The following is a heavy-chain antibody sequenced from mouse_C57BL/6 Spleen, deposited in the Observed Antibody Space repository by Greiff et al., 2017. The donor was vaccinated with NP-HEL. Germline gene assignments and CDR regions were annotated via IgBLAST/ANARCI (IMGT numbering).Heavy chain of an antibody. CDR1: GYTFTSYW. CDR2: IDPSDSYT. Sequence: VQLQQPGAELVKPGASVKLSCKASGYTFTSYWMQWVKQRPGQGLEWIGEIDPSDSYTNYNQKFKGKATLTVDTSSSTAYMQLSSLTSEDSAVYYCARVAYYSNYYFDYWGQGTTLTVSS. CDR3: ARVAYYSNYYFDY. D-gene: IGHD2-5*01. V-gene: IGHV1-50*01. J-gene: IGHJ2*01.